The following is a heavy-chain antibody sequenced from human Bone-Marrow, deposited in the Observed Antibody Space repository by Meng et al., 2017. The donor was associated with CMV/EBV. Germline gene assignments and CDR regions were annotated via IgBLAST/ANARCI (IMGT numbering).Heavy chain of an antibody. CDR3: ARQGPVVPAAIRNYYYGMYV. V-gene: IGHV5-51*01. J-gene: IGHJ6*02. CDR1: GYSFTSYW. D-gene: IGHD2-2*02. Sequence: KVSCKGSGYSFTSYWIGWVRQMPGKGLEWMGIIYPGDSDTRYSPSFQGQVTISADKSISTAYLQWSSLKASDTAMYYCARQGPVVPAAIRNYYYGMYVWGQGTTVTVSS. CDR2: IYPGDSDT.